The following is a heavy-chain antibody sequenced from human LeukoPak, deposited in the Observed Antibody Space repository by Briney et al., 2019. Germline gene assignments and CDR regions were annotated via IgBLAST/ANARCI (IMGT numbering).Heavy chain of an antibody. D-gene: IGHD2-21*02. CDR2: INSDGSST. Sequence: PGGSLRLSCAASGFTFSNAWMSWVRQAPGKGLVWVSRINSDGSSTTYADSVKGRFTISRDNAKNTLYLQMNSLRAEDTAVYYCAGCGGDCYSDAFDIWGQGTMVTVSS. CDR1: GFTFSNAW. CDR3: AGCGGDCYSDAFDI. V-gene: IGHV3-74*01. J-gene: IGHJ3*02.